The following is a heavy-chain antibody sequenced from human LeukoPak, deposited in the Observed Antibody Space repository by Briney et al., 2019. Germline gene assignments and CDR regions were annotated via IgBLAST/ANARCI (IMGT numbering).Heavy chain of an antibody. V-gene: IGHV3-11*01. CDR2: ISSSGSTI. J-gene: IGHJ6*03. Sequence: GGSLRLSCAASGFTFSDYYMSWIRQAPGKGLEWVSYISSSGSTIYYADSVKGRFTISRDNAKNSLYLQMNSLRAEDTAVYYCARDLGGGYYYYYYMDVWGKGTTVTISS. CDR3: ARDLGGGYYYYYYMDV. CDR1: GFTFSDYY. D-gene: IGHD1-26*01.